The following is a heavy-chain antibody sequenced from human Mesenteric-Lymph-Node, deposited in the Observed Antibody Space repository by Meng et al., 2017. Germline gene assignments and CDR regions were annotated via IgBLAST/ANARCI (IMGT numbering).Heavy chain of an antibody. Sequence: ASVKVSCKASGYTFISSYMHWVRQAPGQGLEWMGIINPSGGSTTYAQKFQGRVTMTRDTSTSTVYMELSSLRSEDTAVYYCARGAGGWDFSEYYYYGMDVWGQGNTVNGAS. CDR3: ARGAGGWDFSEYYYYGMDV. J-gene: IGHJ6*01. CDR2: INPSGGST. D-gene: IGHD6-19*01. CDR1: GYTFISSY. V-gene: IGHV1-46*01.